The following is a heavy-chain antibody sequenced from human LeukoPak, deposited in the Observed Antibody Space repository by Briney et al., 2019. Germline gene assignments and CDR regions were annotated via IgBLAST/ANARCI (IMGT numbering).Heavy chain of an antibody. Sequence: SETLSLTCTVSGGSISSSSYYWGWIRQPPGKGLEWIGSIYYSGSTYYSPSLKSRVTISVDASKNQFSLKLSSVTAADTAVYYCARLLYYYDSSGYYYTGAFDIWGQGTMVTVSS. CDR1: GGSISSSSYY. V-gene: IGHV4-39*01. CDR2: IYYSGST. D-gene: IGHD3-22*01. J-gene: IGHJ3*02. CDR3: ARLLYYYDSSGYYYTGAFDI.